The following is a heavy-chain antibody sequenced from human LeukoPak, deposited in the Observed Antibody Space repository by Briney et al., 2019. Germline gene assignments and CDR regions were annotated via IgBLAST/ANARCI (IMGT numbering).Heavy chain of an antibody. V-gene: IGHV4-30-4*01. J-gene: IGHJ4*02. CDR3: ARGGYYYDSSGYWVLDY. CDR2: IYYSGST. Sequence: PSQTLSLTCTVSGGSISSGDYYWSWIRQPPGKGLEWIGYIYYSGSTYYNPSLKSRVTISVDTSKNQFSLKLSSVTAADTAVYYCARGGYYYDSSGYWVLDYWGQGTLVTVSS. D-gene: IGHD3-22*01. CDR1: GGSISSGDYY.